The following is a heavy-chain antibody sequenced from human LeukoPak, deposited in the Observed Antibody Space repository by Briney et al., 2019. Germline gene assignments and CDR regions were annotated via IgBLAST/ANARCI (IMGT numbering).Heavy chain of an antibody. V-gene: IGHV4-39*01. CDR3: ATNSYGSGSYRIVDY. Sequence: SETLSLTCTVPGGSISSSSYYWGWIRQPPGKGLEWIGSIYYSGSTYYNPSLKSRVTISVDTSKNQFSLKLSSVTAADTAVYYCATNSYGSGSYRIVDYWGQGTLVTVSS. CDR2: IYYSGST. J-gene: IGHJ4*02. CDR1: GGSISSSSYY. D-gene: IGHD3-10*01.